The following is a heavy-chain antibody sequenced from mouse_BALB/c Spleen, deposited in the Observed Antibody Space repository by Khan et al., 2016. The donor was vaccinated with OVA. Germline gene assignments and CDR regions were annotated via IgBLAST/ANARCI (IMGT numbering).Heavy chain of an antibody. J-gene: IGHJ3*01. CDR1: GDSITSGY. Sequence: VQLKESRPSLVKPSQTLSLTCSVTGDSITSGYWNWIRKFPGNKLEYMGYISYSGSTYYNPSLKRRISITRDTSKNQYYLQLNSVTTEDTATYYCARYDYDYDGAFAYWGQGTLVTVSA. D-gene: IGHD2-4*01. CDR3: ARYDYDYDGAFAY. V-gene: IGHV3-8*02. CDR2: ISYSGST.